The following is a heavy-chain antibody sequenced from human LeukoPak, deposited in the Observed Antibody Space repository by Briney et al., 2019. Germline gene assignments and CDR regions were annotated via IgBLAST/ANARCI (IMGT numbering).Heavy chain of an antibody. CDR2: IIPILGIA. V-gene: IGHV1-69*04. J-gene: IGHJ3*02. CDR3: AREEGYYDSSGRDAFDI. Sequence: SVKVSCKASGGTFSSYAISWVRQAPGQGLEWMGRIIPILGIANYAQKFQGRVTITADESTSTAYMELSSLRSEDTAVYYCAREEGYYDSSGRDAFDIWGQGTMVTVSS. CDR1: GGTFSSYA. D-gene: IGHD3-22*01.